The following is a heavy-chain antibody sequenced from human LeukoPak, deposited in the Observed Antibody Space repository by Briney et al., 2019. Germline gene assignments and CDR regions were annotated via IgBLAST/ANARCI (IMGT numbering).Heavy chain of an antibody. CDR3: ARATARARLDY. D-gene: IGHD6-6*01. V-gene: IGHV3-7*01. CDR2: IKLDGSEQ. J-gene: IGHJ4*02. Sequence: GGSLRLSCAASGFTFSRYWMYWVRQAPGKGLEWVASIKLDGSEQYYVDSVKGRFTISRDNAKSSLYLQMNSLRAEDTAVYYCARATARARLDYWGQGTLVTVSS. CDR1: GFTFSRYW.